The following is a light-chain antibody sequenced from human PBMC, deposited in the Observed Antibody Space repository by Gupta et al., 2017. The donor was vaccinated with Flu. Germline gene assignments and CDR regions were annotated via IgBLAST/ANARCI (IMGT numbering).Light chain of an antibody. CDR3: QQYDSTPIT. CDR2: WAS. J-gene: IGKJ5*01. V-gene: IGKV4-1*01. Sequence: DIVMTQSPDSLAVSLGERATINCKSSQSGLYSSNNKNYLAWYQQKPGQPPKLLIYWASTRESGVPDRFSGRGSGTDFTLTISSLQAEDVAVYYCQQYDSTPITFGQGTRLEIK. CDR1: QSGLYSSNNKNY.